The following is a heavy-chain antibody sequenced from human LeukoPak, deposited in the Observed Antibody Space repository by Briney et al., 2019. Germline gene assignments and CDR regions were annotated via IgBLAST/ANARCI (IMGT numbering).Heavy chain of an antibody. J-gene: IGHJ3*02. CDR1: GYTFSSYG. D-gene: IGHD3-22*01. CDR2: ISAYNGDT. V-gene: IGHV1-18*01. Sequence: EASVKVSCKASGYTFSSYGISWVRQAPGQGPDWMGWISAYNGDTNYAQRLQGRVTMTTDTSTSRAYMELRSLRSDDTAVYYCARQLTYYYDSAGRYAFDIWGEGTILTVPA. CDR3: ARQLTYYYDSAGRYAFDI.